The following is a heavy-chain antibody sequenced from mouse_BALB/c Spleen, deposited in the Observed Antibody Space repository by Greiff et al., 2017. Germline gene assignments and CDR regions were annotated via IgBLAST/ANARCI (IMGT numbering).Heavy chain of an antibody. Sequence: EVQVVESGPSLVKPSQTLSLTCSVTGDSITSGYWNWIRKFPGNKLEYMGYISYSGSTYYNPSLKSRISITRDTSKNQYYLQLNSVTTEDTATYYCARSYYYGSRGVWYFDVWGAGTTVTVSS. D-gene: IGHD1-1*01. CDR2: ISYSGST. J-gene: IGHJ1*01. V-gene: IGHV3-8*02. CDR1: GDSITSGY. CDR3: ARSYYYGSRGVWYFDV.